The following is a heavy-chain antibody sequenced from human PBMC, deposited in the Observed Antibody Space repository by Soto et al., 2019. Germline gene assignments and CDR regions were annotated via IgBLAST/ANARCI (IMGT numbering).Heavy chain of an antibody. Sequence: EVQLVESGGGLVQPGGSLRLSCAASGFTLSDHYMDWVRQAPGKGLEWVGRTKNKANRYTTEYAASVNGRFTISRDDSKNSLYLQMNILKTEDTAVYYCARWVSGSRDNWCQGTLVTVSS. D-gene: IGHD1-26*01. CDR1: GFTLSDHY. CDR2: TKNKANRYTT. J-gene: IGHJ4*02. CDR3: ARWVSGSRDN. V-gene: IGHV3-72*01.